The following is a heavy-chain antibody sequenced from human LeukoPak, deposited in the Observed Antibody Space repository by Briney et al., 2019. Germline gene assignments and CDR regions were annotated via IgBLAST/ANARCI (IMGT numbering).Heavy chain of an antibody. J-gene: IGHJ3*02. D-gene: IGHD2-21*02. CDR1: GFTFSSYA. CDR3: AKVLAYCGGGCYSDDAFDI. V-gene: IGHV3-23*01. Sequence: GGSLRLSCAASGFTFSSYAMSWVRQAPGKGLEWVSAISGSGGSTYYADSVKGRFTISRDNSKNTLYLQMNSLRAEDTAVYYCAKVLAYCGGGCYSDDAFDIWGQGTMVTVSS. CDR2: ISGSGGST.